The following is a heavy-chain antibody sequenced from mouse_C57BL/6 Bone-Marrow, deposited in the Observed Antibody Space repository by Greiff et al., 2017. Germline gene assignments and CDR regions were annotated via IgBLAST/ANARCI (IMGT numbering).Heavy chain of an antibody. CDR1: GFTFSSYA. J-gene: IGHJ2*01. D-gene: IGHD1-1*01. Sequence: EVHLVESGGGLVKPGGSLKLSCAASGFTFSSYAMSWVRQTPEKRLEWVATISDGGSYTYYPANVKGRFTISRDNAKNNLYLQMSHLTSEDTAMYYCARDEGVYYYGNYFDCWGQGTTLTVSS. CDR2: ISDGGSYT. CDR3: ARDEGVYYYGNYFDC. V-gene: IGHV5-4*01.